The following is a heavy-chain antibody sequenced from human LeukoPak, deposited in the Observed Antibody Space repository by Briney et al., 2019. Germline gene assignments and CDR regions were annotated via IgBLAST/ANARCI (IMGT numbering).Heavy chain of an antibody. Sequence: GGSLRLSCAASGFTFSSYAMSWVRQAPGKGLEWVSAISGSGGSTYYADSVKGRFTISRDNSKNTLYLQMNSLRAEDTAVYYCAKGGVGAYYLYYYYYYMDVWGKGTTVTVSS. J-gene: IGHJ6*03. D-gene: IGHD1-26*01. CDR3: AKGGVGAYYLYYYYYYMDV. CDR2: ISGSGGST. V-gene: IGHV3-23*01. CDR1: GFTFSSYA.